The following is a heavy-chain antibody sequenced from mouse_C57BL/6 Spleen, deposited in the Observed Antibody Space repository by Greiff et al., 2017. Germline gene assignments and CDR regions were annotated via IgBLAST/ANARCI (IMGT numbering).Heavy chain of an antibody. D-gene: IGHD2-4*01. CDR2: IDPSDSET. CDR3: ARNLGLRGYAMDY. J-gene: IGHJ4*01. Sequence: QVQLQQPGAELVRPGSSVKLSCKASGYTFTSYWMHWVKQRPIQGLEWIGNIDPSDSETHYNQKFKDKATLTVDNSSSTAYMQLSSLTSEDSAVYYCARNLGLRGYAMDYWGQGTSVTVSS. CDR1: GYTFTSYW. V-gene: IGHV1-52*01.